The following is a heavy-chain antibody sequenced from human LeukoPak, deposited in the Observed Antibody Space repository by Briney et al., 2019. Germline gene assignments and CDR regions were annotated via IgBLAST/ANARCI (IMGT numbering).Heavy chain of an antibody. J-gene: IGHJ4*02. CDR3: ARDDATDYDDYSAPGY. D-gene: IGHD4-17*01. Sequence: GGSLRLSCAASGFTFSSYSMNWVRQAPGKGLEWVSSISSSSSYIYYADSVKDRFTISRDNAKNSLYLQMNTLRAEDTGVCFSARDDATDYDDYSAPGYWGQGTLVTASS. V-gene: IGHV3-21*01. CDR1: GFTFSSYS. CDR2: ISSSSSYI.